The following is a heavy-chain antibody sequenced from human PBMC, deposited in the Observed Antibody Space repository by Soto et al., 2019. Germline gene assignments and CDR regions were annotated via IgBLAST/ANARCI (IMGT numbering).Heavy chain of an antibody. Sequence: GGSLRLSCAASGFSFSHYSMNWVRQAPGKGLEWVSSISSSTSYIYYADSVKGRFTISRDNAKNSLYLQMNSLRAEDTAAYYCARLVGATGNWFDPWGQGTLVTVSS. V-gene: IGHV3-21*01. CDR3: ARLVGATGNWFDP. CDR2: ISSSTSYI. D-gene: IGHD1-26*01. CDR1: GFSFSHYS. J-gene: IGHJ5*02.